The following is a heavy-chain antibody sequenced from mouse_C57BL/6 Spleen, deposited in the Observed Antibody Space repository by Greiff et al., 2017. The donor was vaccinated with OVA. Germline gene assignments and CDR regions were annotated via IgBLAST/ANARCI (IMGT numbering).Heavy chain of an antibody. CDR1: GYTFTDYY. J-gene: IGHJ2*01. Sequence: EVQLQQSGPELVKPGASVKISCKASGYTFTDYYMNWVKQSHGKSLEWIGDINPNNGGTSYNQKFKGKATLTVDKSSSTAYMELRSLTSEDSAVYYCARSQFHYFDYWGQGTTLTVSS. V-gene: IGHV1-26*01. CDR2: INPNNGGT. CDR3: ARSQFHYFDY.